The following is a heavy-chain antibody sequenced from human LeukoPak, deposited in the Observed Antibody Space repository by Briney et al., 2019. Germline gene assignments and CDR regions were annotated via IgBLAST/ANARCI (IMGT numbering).Heavy chain of an antibody. D-gene: IGHD2-15*01. Sequence: PGGSLRLSCAASGFTFSSYSMNWVRQAPGKGLEWVSSISSSSSYIYYADPVKGRFTISRDNAKNSLYLQMNSLRAEDTAVYYCATSEYCDGGRCYSGYNYWGQGTLVTVSS. CDR3: ATSEYCDGGRCYSGYNY. CDR2: ISSSSSYI. CDR1: GFTFSSYS. V-gene: IGHV3-21*01. J-gene: IGHJ4*02.